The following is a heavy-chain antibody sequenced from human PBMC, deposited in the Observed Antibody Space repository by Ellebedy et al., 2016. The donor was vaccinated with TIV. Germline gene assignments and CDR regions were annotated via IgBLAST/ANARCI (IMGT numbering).Heavy chain of an antibody. D-gene: IGHD3-9*01. Sequence: SETLSLTXTVSGGSISSYYWSWIRQPVGKGLEWIGRIYTSGSTNYNPSLKSRVTMSVDTSKNQFSLKLSSVTVADTAVYYCARGDYDILTGYSGGFDYWGQGTLVTVSS. CDR2: IYTSGST. V-gene: IGHV4-4*07. CDR1: GGSISSYY. J-gene: IGHJ4*02. CDR3: ARGDYDILTGYSGGFDY.